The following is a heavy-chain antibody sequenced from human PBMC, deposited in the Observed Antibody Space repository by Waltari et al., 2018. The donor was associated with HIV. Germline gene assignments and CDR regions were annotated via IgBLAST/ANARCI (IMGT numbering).Heavy chain of an antibody. J-gene: IGHJ4*02. CDR1: GGSFSGYY. CDR3: ARTGWTMELWFPFDY. Sequence: QVQLQQWGAGLLKPSETLSLTCAVYGGSFSGYYWSWIRQPPGKGLEWIGEINHSGRTKYNPSLKSRVSISVDTSKNQFSLKLSSVTAADTAVYYCARTGWTMELWFPFDYWGQGSLVTVSS. D-gene: IGHD3-16*02. V-gene: IGHV4-34*01. CDR2: INHSGRT.